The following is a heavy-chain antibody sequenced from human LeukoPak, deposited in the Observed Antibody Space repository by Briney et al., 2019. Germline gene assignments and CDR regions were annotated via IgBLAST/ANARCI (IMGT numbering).Heavy chain of an antibody. CDR1: GGSISSYY. CDR3: ARDRPGIAVAGAQESDAFDI. Sequence: PETLSLTCTVSGGSISSYYWSWIRQPPGKGLEWIGYIYYSGSTNYNPSLKSRVTISVDTSKNQFSLKLSSVTAADTAVYYCARDRPGIAVAGAQESDAFDIWGQGTMVTVSS. D-gene: IGHD6-19*01. CDR2: IYYSGST. J-gene: IGHJ3*02. V-gene: IGHV4-59*01.